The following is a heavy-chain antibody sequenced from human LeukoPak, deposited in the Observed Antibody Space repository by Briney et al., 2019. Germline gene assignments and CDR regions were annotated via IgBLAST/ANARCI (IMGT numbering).Heavy chain of an antibody. Sequence: EASVTVSYKASGGTFNIYAISWVRQAPGQGREWMGGIIPILGISNYAQKFQGRVTIPPDKSTSTAYMELSSLRSEDTAVYYCAILRSWELLDYWGQGTLVTVSS. D-gene: IGHD1-26*01. CDR3: AILRSWELLDY. J-gene: IGHJ4*02. CDR2: IIPILGIS. V-gene: IGHV1-69*10. CDR1: GGTFNIYA.